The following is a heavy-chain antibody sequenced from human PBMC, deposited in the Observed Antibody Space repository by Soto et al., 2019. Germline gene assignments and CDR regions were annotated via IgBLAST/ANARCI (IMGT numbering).Heavy chain of an antibody. D-gene: IGHD2-21*01. CDR1: GFTVSSNY. CDR2: IYSGGST. V-gene: IGHV3-66*01. CDR3: AREKYCGGDCLGNAFDI. J-gene: IGHJ3*02. Sequence: GGSLRLSCAASGFTVSSNYMSWVRQAPGKGLEWVSVIYSGGSTYYADSVKGRFTISRDNSKNTLYLQMNSLRAEDTAVYYCAREKYCGGDCLGNAFDIWGQGTMVTVSS.